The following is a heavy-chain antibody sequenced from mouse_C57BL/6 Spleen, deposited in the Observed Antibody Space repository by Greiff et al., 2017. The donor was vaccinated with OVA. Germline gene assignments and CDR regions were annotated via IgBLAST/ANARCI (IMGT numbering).Heavy chain of an antibody. CDR2: IDPSDSYT. V-gene: IGHV1-50*01. CDR1: GYTFTSYW. CDR3: ARYVGFAY. Sequence: QVQLQQPGAELVKPGASVKLSCKASGYTFTSYWMQWVKQRPGQGLEWIGEIDPSDSYTNYNQKFKGKATLTVDTSSSTAYMQLSSLTSEDSAVYYCARYVGFAYWGQGTLVTVSA. J-gene: IGHJ3*01.